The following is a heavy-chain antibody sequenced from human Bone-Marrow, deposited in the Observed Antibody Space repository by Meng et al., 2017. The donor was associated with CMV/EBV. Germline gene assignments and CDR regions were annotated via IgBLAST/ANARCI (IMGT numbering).Heavy chain of an antibody. CDR2: VSSDGSST. Sequence: GGSLRLSCAASGFIFSTHNMNWVRQAPGKGLVWVSRVSSDGSSTTYADSVKGRSTISRDNTKNTVYLQLNSLRAEDTAVYYCARDRLSPRYDYTSASSEAIHGVDVWGQGTTVTVSS. CDR1: GFIFSTHN. CDR3: ARDRLSPRYDYTSASSEAIHGVDV. V-gene: IGHV3-74*01. D-gene: IGHD3-3*01. J-gene: IGHJ6*02.